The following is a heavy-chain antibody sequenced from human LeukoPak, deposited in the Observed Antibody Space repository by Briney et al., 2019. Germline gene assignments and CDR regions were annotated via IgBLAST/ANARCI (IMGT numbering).Heavy chain of an antibody. CDR1: GYTFTSYY. J-gene: IGHJ3*02. CDR3: ARVWMRADDAFDI. Sequence: ATVKVSFRASGYTFTSYYMHWGRQAPGQGREWMGIINPSGGSTSCAEKFQGRVTMTRDTSTSTVYMELSSLRSEDTAVYYCARVWMRADDAFDIWGQGTMVTVSS. CDR2: INPSGGST. D-gene: IGHD2-2*03. V-gene: IGHV1-46*01.